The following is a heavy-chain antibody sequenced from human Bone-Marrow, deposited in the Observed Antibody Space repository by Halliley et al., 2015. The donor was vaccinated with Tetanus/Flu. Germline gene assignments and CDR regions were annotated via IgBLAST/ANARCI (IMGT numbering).Heavy chain of an antibody. CDR3: ARVLATLPGVYGMDV. CDR2: VSHSGNS. Sequence: LRLSCVVPGYSISSGSFWAWIRQTPGKGLEWIGSVSHSGNSYYNPSLRSRVTLQVDTSKNHFSLSLSSVTAADTAVFYCARVLATLPGVYGMDVWGQGTTVTVSS. J-gene: IGHJ6*02. D-gene: IGHD2-15*01. V-gene: IGHV4-38-2*01. CDR1: GYSISSGSF.